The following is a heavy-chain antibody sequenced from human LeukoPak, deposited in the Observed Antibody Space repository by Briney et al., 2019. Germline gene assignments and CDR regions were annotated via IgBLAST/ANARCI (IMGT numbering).Heavy chain of an antibody. Sequence: GGSLRLSCTASGFTFNNYAMSWVRQAPGKGLEWVANIKQDGSEKYYVDSVKGRFTISRDNAKNSLYLQMNSLRAEDTAVYYCARDRRGYYDTSGYHYWGQGTLVTVSS. CDR1: GFTFNNYA. J-gene: IGHJ4*02. D-gene: IGHD3-22*01. CDR2: IKQDGSEK. CDR3: ARDRRGYYDTSGYHY. V-gene: IGHV3-7*01.